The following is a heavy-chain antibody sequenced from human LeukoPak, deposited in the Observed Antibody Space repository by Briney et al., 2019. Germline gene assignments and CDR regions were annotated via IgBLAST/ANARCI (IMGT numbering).Heavy chain of an antibody. CDR1: GLTVSNNY. J-gene: IGHJ4*02. CDR3: ARDYYGSGSYQFDY. CDR2: IHRGETT. D-gene: IGHD3-10*01. Sequence: GGSLRLSCAASGLTVSNNYMNWVRQAPGKGLEWVSAIHRGETTHYADSVKGRFTISRDNSKNTLYLQMNDLRAEDTAVYYCARDYYGSGSYQFDYWGQGTLVTVSS. V-gene: IGHV3-66*01.